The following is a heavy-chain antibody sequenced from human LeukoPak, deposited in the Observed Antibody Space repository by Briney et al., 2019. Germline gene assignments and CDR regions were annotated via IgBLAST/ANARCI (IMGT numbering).Heavy chain of an antibody. V-gene: IGHV1-3*01. CDR2: INAGNGNT. CDR1: GYTFTSYA. Sequence: APVKVSCKASGYTFTSYAMHWVRQAPGQRLEWMGWINAGNGNTKYSQKFQGRATITRDTSASTAYMELSSLRSEDTAVYYCAATLHDYEWVFDYWGQGTLVTVSS. D-gene: IGHD4-17*01. J-gene: IGHJ4*02. CDR3: AATLHDYEWVFDY.